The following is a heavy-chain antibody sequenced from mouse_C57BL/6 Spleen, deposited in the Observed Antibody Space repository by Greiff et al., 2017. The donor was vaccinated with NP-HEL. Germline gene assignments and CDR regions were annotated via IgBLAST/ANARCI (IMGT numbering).Heavy chain of an antibody. J-gene: IGHJ4*01. Sequence: VQLQQSGAELAKPGASVKLSCKASGYTFTSYWMHWVKQRPGQGLEWIGYINPSSGYTKYKQKFKDKATLTADKSSSTAYMQLSSLTYEESAVYYCARRSTENSMDYWGQGTSVTVSS. D-gene: IGHD5-1*01. V-gene: IGHV1-7*01. CDR1: GYTFTSYW. CDR3: ARRSTENSMDY. CDR2: INPSSGYT.